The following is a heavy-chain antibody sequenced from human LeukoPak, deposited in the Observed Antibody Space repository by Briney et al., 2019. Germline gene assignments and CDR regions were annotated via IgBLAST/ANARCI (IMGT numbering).Heavy chain of an antibody. CDR1: GFTPSLYT. CDR3: ARDLRPDVPTAPSPDS. Sequence: GGSLRLSCVPSGFTPSLYTMNWVPEAPGQGLEWVSSISSYSHYLYYADSVKGRFTISRDNAKNSVYLEMNSLRAEDTAVYFCARDLRPDVPTAPSPDSWGQGTLVTVSS. J-gene: IGHJ5*02. CDR2: ISSYSHYL. V-gene: IGHV3-21*06. D-gene: IGHD2-21*02.